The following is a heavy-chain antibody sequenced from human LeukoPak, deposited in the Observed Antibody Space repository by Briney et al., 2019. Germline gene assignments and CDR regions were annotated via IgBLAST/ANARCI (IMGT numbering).Heavy chain of an antibody. D-gene: IGHD3-3*01. CDR2: IKPDGGEK. Sequence: QPGESLRLSCAASGFTFSSYMMTWVRQAPGKGLEWVANIKPDGGEKFYVDSVRGRFTISRDNAKNSLYLQTNSLRAEDTAVYYCASGPLWSGILEYWGQGTLVIVSS. J-gene: IGHJ4*02. V-gene: IGHV3-7*01. CDR3: ASGPLWSGILEY. CDR1: GFTFSSYM.